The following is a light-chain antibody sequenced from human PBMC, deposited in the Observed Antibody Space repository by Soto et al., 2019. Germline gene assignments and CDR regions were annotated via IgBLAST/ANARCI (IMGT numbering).Light chain of an antibody. CDR2: GAS. V-gene: IGKV3-15*01. Sequence: EIVMTQSPANLSVSPWERATISCRASQSVDINLAWYQQRAGQAPRLLVYGASTKATDMPGRFSGSGSGTEFTLTINSLQSEEFAVYYCQQYNNWPRTVGQGTKVDIK. J-gene: IGKJ1*01. CDR1: QSVDIN. CDR3: QQYNNWPRT.